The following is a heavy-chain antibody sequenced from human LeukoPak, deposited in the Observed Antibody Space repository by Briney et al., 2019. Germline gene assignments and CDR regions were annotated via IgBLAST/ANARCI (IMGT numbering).Heavy chain of an antibody. CDR3: ARSPVSSPTGHYFDY. CDR1: GGSISRGGYY. Sequence: SETLSLTCTVSGGSISRGGYYWSWIRQHPGKGLEWIGYIYYSGSTYYNPSLKSRLTISVDTSKNQFSLKLTSVTAADTAVYYCARSPVSSPTGHYFDYWGQGTLSPSPQ. D-gene: IGHD2-2*01. J-gene: IGHJ4*02. CDR2: IYYSGST. V-gene: IGHV4-31*03.